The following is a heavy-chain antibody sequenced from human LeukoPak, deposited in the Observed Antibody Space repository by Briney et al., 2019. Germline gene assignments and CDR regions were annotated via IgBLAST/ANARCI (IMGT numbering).Heavy chain of an antibody. V-gene: IGHV3-11*04. D-gene: IGHD2-2*01. CDR3: ARGCTSTHCYVPFEY. J-gene: IGHJ4*02. CDR1: GFTFSDSY. CDR2: ISSSGSAI. Sequence: GGSLRLSCAASGFTFSDSYMNWIRQAPGKGLEWVSYISSSGSAIYYADSVKGRFTISRDNAKNSLYLQMNSLRAEDTAVYYCARGCTSTHCYVPFEYWGQGTLVTVSS.